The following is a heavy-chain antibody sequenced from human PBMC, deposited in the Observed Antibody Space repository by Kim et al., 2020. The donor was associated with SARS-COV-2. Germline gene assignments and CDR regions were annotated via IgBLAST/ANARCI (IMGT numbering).Heavy chain of an antibody. CDR2: IIPIFGTA. V-gene: IGHV1-69*13. J-gene: IGHJ6*02. Sequence: SVKVSCKASGGTFSSYAISWVRQAPGQGLEWMGGIIPIFGTANYAQKFQGRVTITADESTSTAYMELSSLRSEDTAVYYCARDGVVVVPAAVRDYYYGMDVWGQGTTVTVSS. CDR1: GGTFSSYA. CDR3: ARDGVVVVPAAVRDYYYGMDV. D-gene: IGHD2-2*01.